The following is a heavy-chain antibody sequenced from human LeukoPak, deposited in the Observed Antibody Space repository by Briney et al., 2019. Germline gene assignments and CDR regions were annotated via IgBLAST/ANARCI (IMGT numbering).Heavy chain of an antibody. Sequence: PSETLSLTCAVSGGSISSGSYYWSWIRQPAGKGLEWIGRIYTSGSTNYNPSLKSRVTISVDTSKNQFSLKLSSVTAADTAVYYCARDRVVRDFWSGYYMGVYFDYWGQGTLVTVSS. CDR1: GGSISSGSYY. V-gene: IGHV4-61*02. CDR3: ARDRVVRDFWSGYYMGVYFDY. D-gene: IGHD3-3*01. J-gene: IGHJ4*02. CDR2: IYTSGST.